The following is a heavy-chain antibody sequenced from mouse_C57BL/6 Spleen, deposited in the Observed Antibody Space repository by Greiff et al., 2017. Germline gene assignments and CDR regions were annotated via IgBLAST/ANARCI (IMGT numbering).Heavy chain of an antibody. CDR2: IYPGDGDT. V-gene: IGHV1-80*01. Sequence: VQLQQSGAELVKPGASVKISCKASGYAFSSYWMNWVKQRPGKGLEWIGQIYPGDGDTNYNGKFKGKATLTADKSSSTAYMQLSSLTSEDSAVYFCARRGYYYGSSPSYFGVWGTGTTVTVSS. CDR1: GYAFSSYW. J-gene: IGHJ1*03. CDR3: ARRGYYYGSSPSYFGV. D-gene: IGHD1-1*01.